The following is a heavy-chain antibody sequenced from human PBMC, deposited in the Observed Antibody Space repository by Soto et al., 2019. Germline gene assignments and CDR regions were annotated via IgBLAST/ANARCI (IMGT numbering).Heavy chain of an antibody. V-gene: IGHV6-1*01. D-gene: IGHD1-1*01. CDR1: GDSVSSNSAA. CDR2: TYYRSKWYN. J-gene: IGHJ5*02. CDR3: ARDDGPRTTRRFDP. Sequence: PSQTLSLTCAISGDSVSSNSAAWNWIRQSPSRGLEWLGRTYYRSKWYNDYAVSVKSRITINPDTSKNQFSLHLDSVTPEDTAVYYCARDDGPRTTRRFDPWGQGTLVTSPQ.